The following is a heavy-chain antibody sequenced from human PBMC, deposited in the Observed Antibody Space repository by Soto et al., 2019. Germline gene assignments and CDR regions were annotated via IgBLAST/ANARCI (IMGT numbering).Heavy chain of an antibody. J-gene: IGHJ5*02. V-gene: IGHV4-31*03. CDR3: ARLRSATNTYKWFDP. Sequence: QVRLQESGPGLVKPSETLSLTCSVSGAALNSGNYYWIWIRQLPGKGLEWIGHIYVPGAVDYNPSLRDRITISQDTSERQFSLNLRLVTAADTAVYYCARLRSATNTYKWFDPWGQGTLVTVSS. CDR2: IYVPGAV. D-gene: IGHD2-15*01. CDR1: GAALNSGNYY.